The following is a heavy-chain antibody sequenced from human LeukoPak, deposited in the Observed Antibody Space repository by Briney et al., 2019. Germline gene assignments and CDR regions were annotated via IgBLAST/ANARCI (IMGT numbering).Heavy chain of an antibody. CDR2: VYYSGST. V-gene: IGHV4-39*02. CDR1: GGSISSGSYY. Sequence: SETLSLTCTVSGGSISSGSYYRGWIRQPPGKGLEWIGSVYYSGSTYYNPSLKSRVTISVDTSKNQFSLKLSSVTAADTAVYYCARDRRRYYYDSSGWYFDYWGQGTLVTVSS. J-gene: IGHJ4*02. CDR3: ARDRRRYYYDSSGWYFDY. D-gene: IGHD3-22*01.